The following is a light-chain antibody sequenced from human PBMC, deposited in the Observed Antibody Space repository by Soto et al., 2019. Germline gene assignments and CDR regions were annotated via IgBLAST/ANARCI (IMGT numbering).Light chain of an antibody. CDR3: QTWGTGTHV. J-gene: IGLJ2*01. CDR2: LNSDGSH. V-gene: IGLV4-69*01. Sequence: QPVLTQSPSASASLGASVKLTCTLSSGHSTYAIAWHQQQPEKGPRYLMNLNSDGSHTKGDGIPDRFSGSSSGAERYLTISSLQSEDEADYYCQTWGTGTHVFGGGTKLTVL. CDR1: SGHSTYA.